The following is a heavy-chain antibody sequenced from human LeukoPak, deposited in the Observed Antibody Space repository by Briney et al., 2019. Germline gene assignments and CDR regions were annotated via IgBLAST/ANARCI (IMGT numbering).Heavy chain of an antibody. Sequence: SGPTLVKPTQTLALTCTISGFSLSTNGVSVGWIRQPPGKALEWLALIYWDDDKRYSPSLKSRLTITKDTSKNQVVLTMTNMDPVDTATYYCARSNMVRGVIIDAFDIWGQGTMVTVSS. D-gene: IGHD3-10*01. CDR1: GFSLSTNGVS. CDR3: ARSNMVRGVIIDAFDI. V-gene: IGHV2-5*02. CDR2: IYWDDDK. J-gene: IGHJ3*02.